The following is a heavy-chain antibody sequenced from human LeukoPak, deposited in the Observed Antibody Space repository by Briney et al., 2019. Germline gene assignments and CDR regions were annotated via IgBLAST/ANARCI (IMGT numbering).Heavy chain of an antibody. Sequence: GGSLRLSCAASGFTFSTYAMTWVRQAPGKGLEWVSLISGTGGSTYYADSVKGRFTISRDNSKNTLYLQMNSLRAEDTAVYYCAKVGLMVRGKSYYYMDVWGKGTTVTISS. CDR2: ISGTGGST. V-gene: IGHV3-23*01. CDR3: AKVGLMVRGKSYYYMDV. CDR1: GFTFSTYA. J-gene: IGHJ6*03. D-gene: IGHD3-10*01.